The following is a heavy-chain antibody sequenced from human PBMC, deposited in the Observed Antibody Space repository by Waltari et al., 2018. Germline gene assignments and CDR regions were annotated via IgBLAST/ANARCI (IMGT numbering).Heavy chain of an antibody. CDR2: ISWNSGSI. CDR1: GFTFDDYA. V-gene: IGHV3-9*03. CDR3: AKDVGSYSSGDKGFDY. Sequence: EVQLVESGGGLVQPGRSLRLSCAASGFTFDDYAMHWVRQAPGKGLEWVSGISWNSGSIGYADSVKGRFTISRDNAKNSLYLQMNSLRAEDMALYYCAKDVGSYSSGDKGFDYWGQGTLVTVSS. J-gene: IGHJ4*02. D-gene: IGHD3-22*01.